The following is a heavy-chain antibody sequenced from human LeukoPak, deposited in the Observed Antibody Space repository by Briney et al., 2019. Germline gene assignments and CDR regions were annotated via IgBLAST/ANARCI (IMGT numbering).Heavy chain of an antibody. D-gene: IGHD6-19*01. Sequence: GGSLRLSCSASGFTFSNAWMSWVRQAPGKGLEWVAVIWYDGSNKYYADSVKGRFTISRDNSKNTLYLQMNSLRAEDTAVYYCARSSGWYSDAFDIWGQGTMVTVSS. CDR3: ARSSGWYSDAFDI. CDR1: GFTFSNAW. J-gene: IGHJ3*02. V-gene: IGHV3-33*08. CDR2: IWYDGSNK.